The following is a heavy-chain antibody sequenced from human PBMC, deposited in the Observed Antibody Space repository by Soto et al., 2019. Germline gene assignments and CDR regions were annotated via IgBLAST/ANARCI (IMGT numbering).Heavy chain of an antibody. Sequence: ASVKVSCKASGYTFRNYAITWVRQAPGQGLEWMGWINTYKGDTNYAHKFQGRVTMTTDTSTSTAYMELRSLRSDDTAIYYCARDEAFWSGRHLNWLDFWGQGTLGSVS. CDR1: GYTFRNYA. CDR3: ARDEAFWSGRHLNWLDF. J-gene: IGHJ5*01. CDR2: INTYKGDT. D-gene: IGHD3-3*01. V-gene: IGHV1-18*04.